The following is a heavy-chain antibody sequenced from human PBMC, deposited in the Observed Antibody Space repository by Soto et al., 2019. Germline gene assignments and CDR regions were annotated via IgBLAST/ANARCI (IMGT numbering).Heavy chain of an antibody. J-gene: IGHJ4*02. Sequence: SVKVSCKASGGTFSSYAISWVRQAPGQGLEWMGGIIPIFGTANYAQKFQGRVTITADESTSTVYMELSSLRSEDTAVYYCARGPRYYYDSSGYWTFDYWGQGTLVTVSS. CDR2: IIPIFGTA. V-gene: IGHV1-69*13. CDR1: GGTFSSYA. D-gene: IGHD3-22*01. CDR3: ARGPRYYYDSSGYWTFDY.